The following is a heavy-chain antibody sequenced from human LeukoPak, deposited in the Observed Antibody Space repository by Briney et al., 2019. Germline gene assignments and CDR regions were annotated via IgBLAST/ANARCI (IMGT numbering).Heavy chain of an antibody. V-gene: IGHV3-23*01. CDR1: GFTFSSYA. J-gene: IGHJ4*02. CDR2: ISGSGGST. Sequence: GGSLRLSCAASGFTFSSYAMSWVRQAPGKGLEWVSAISGSGGSTYYADSVKGRFTISRDNSKNTLYLQMNSLRAEDTAVYYCAKSGGYGSSGRGYYFDYWGQGTLVTVSS. CDR3: AKSGGYGSSGRGYYFDY. D-gene: IGHD3-22*01.